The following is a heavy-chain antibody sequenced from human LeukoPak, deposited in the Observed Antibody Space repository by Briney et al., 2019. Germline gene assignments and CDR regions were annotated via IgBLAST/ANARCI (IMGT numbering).Heavy chain of an antibody. CDR1: GYSFDDYG. D-gene: IGHD3-22*01. CDR3: ARDLRVVITGSFDS. J-gene: IGHJ4*02. V-gene: IGHV3-20*04. Sequence: GGSLRLSCGAPGYSFDDYGFTWVRQTPGKGLEWDSGINWKGDSTDYADSVKGRFTISRDTAKNSLYLQMSSLRAEDTALYYCARDLRVVITGSFDSWGQGTLVTVSS. CDR2: INWKGDST.